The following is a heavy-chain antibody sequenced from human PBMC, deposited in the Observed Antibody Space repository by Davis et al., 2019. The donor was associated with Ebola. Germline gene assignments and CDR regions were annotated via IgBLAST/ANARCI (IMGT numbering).Heavy chain of an antibody. D-gene: IGHD2-2*02. Sequence: GGSLRLSCAASGFTFSNFWMSWVRQAPGKGLEWVSSISSSSSYIYYADSVKGRFTISRDNAKNSLYLQMNSLRAEDTAVYYCARPFGYCSSTSCYTGLKDYWGQGTLVTVSS. J-gene: IGHJ4*02. CDR3: ARPFGYCSSTSCYTGLKDY. CDR2: ISSSSSYI. CDR1: GFTFSNFW. V-gene: IGHV3-21*01.